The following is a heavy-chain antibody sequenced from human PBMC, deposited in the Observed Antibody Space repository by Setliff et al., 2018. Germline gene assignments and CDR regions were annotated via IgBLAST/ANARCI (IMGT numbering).Heavy chain of an antibody. CDR3: AKDRVNDGIWDFDS. J-gene: IGHJ4*02. CDR1: GFTFSSYW. D-gene: IGHD1-20*01. Sequence: HPGGSLRLSCAASGFTFSSYWMHWVRQAPGKGLEWVSGIDQGSRGYYPDSMKGRFTISRDNYRNTISLQINDLRAEDTATYYCAKDRVNDGIWDFDSWGQGLLVTVSS. V-gene: IGHV3-53*01. CDR2: IDQGSRG.